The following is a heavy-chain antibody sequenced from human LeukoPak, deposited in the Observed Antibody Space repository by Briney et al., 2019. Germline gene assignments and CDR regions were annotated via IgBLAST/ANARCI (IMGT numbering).Heavy chain of an antibody. V-gene: IGHV3-21*01. CDR2: INSRSNYI. Sequence: GGSLRLSCAASGFTLSTYSMNWVRQAPGQGLEWVSSINSRSNYIYYADSVKGRFTISRDNAKNSLYLQMNSLRAEDTAVYYCVREDGIVGATSAFDIWGQGTMVTVSS. CDR1: GFTLSTYS. CDR3: VREDGIVGATSAFDI. D-gene: IGHD1-26*01. J-gene: IGHJ3*02.